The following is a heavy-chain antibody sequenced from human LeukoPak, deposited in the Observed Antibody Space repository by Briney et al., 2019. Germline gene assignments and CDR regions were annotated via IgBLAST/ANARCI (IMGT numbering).Heavy chain of an antibody. Sequence: GGSLRLSCAASEFTFSSYVMAWVRQAPGKGLEWVSTITPGGGTYYADSLKGRFTISRDNSKNTLYLQMNSLTAEDTAIYYCASRDRCDGGICYGLSYWGPGTLVTVSS. CDR2: ITPGGGT. V-gene: IGHV3-23*01. CDR1: EFTFSSYV. D-gene: IGHD2-15*01. CDR3: ASRDRCDGGICYGLSY. J-gene: IGHJ4*02.